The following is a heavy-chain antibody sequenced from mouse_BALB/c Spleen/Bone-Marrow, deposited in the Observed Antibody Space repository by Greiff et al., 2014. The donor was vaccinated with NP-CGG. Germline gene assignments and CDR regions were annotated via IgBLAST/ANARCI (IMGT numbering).Heavy chain of an antibody. CDR2: IFPSSAYS. V-gene: IGHV1-4*01. CDR3: AREGTYDGWYGHFDY. Sequence: QVQLQQSRIPLSGRKTSLKMSCKASGYSFTNYTIHWVKQRPGQGLEWIAYIFPSSAYSNYNQKFKDRSTLTADKSSIAAYMQLSSLTSEDSAVYDCAREGTYDGWYGHFDYWGQGTTLTVSS. D-gene: IGHD2-3*01. CDR1: GYSFTNYT. J-gene: IGHJ2*01.